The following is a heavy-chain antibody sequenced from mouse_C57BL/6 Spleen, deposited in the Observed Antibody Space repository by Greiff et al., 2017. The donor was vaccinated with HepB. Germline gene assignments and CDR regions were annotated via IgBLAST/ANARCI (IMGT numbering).Heavy chain of an antibody. V-gene: IGHV2-5*01. J-gene: IGHJ4*01. Sequence: QVQLQQSGPGLVQPSQSLSITCTVSGFSLTSYGIHWVRQSPGKGLEWLGVIWRGGSTDYNAAFMSRLSITKDNSKSQVFFKMNSLQADDTAIYYCALLAYYSNYEAMDYWGQGTSVTVSS. CDR2: IWRGGST. CDR3: ALLAYYSNYEAMDY. D-gene: IGHD2-5*01. CDR1: GFSLTSYG.